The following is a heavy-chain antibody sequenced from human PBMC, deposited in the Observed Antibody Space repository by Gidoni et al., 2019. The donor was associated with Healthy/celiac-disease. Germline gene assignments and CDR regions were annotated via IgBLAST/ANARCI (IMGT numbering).Heavy chain of an antibody. D-gene: IGHD6-19*01. CDR3: ARGDIAVAGYFDY. CDR1: GFPFSSYS. V-gene: IGHV3-21*01. J-gene: IGHJ4*02. CDR2: ISSSSSYI. Sequence: EVQLVESGGGLVKPGGSLRLSCAASGFPFSSYSMNWVRQAPGKGLEWVSSISSSSSYIYYADSVKGRFTISRDNAKNSLYLQMNSLRAEDTAVYYCARGDIAVAGYFDYWGQGTLVTVSS.